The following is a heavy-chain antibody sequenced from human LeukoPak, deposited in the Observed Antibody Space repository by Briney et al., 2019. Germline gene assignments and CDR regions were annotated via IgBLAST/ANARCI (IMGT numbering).Heavy chain of an antibody. Sequence: ASVKVSCKASGYTFTSYDINWVRQATGQGLEWMGWMNPNSGNTGYAQKFQGRVTMTRNTSISAAYMELSSLRSEDTAVYYCARSAMVRGVVFYYYYMDVWGKGTTVTISS. CDR3: ARSAMVRGVVFYYYYMDV. J-gene: IGHJ6*03. V-gene: IGHV1-8*01. D-gene: IGHD3-10*01. CDR1: GYTFTSYD. CDR2: MNPNSGNT.